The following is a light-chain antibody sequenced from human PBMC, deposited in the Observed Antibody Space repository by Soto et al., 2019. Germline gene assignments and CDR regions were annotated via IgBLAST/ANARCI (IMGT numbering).Light chain of an antibody. V-gene: IGKV1-33*01. CDR3: QQYDSLVRT. CDR1: QDIRDF. Sequence: DIQMTQSPSSLSASLGDRVTITCQASQDIRDFLNWYQQTPGKAPKLLIYDTSHLQKGVPSRFSGSGSGRNFSFTISSMQPEDIATYYCQQYDSLVRTFGGGTRLEIK. CDR2: DTS. J-gene: IGKJ4*01.